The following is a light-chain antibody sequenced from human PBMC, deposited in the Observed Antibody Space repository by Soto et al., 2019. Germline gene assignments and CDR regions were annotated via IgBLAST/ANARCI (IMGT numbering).Light chain of an antibody. Sequence: DIQITQSPSSLSASVGDRVTITCQARQDIKNYLNWYQQKSGKAPKLLIYDASDLETGVPSRFSGSGSVTDFTFTINSLQPEDIATYYCQQYDNLPLTFGGGTKVEIK. CDR2: DAS. CDR1: QDIKNY. J-gene: IGKJ4*01. CDR3: QQYDNLPLT. V-gene: IGKV1-33*01.